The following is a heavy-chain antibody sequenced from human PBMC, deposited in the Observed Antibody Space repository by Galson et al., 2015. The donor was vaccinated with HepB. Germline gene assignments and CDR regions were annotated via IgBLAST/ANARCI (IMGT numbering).Heavy chain of an antibody. CDR3: TTSSVVVPAALDY. CDR1: GFTFSNAW. V-gene: IGHV3-15*07. D-gene: IGHD2-2*01. Sequence: SLRLSCAASGFTFSNAWMNWVRQAPGKGLEWVGRIKSKTDGGTTDYAAPVKGRFTISRDDSKNTLYLQMNSLKTEDTAVYYCTTSSVVVPAALDYWGQGTLVTVSS. J-gene: IGHJ4*02. CDR2: IKSKTDGGTT.